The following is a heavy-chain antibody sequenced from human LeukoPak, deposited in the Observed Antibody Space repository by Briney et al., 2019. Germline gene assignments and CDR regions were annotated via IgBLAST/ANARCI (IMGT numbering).Heavy chain of an antibody. CDR2: IRPETGEP. Sequence: GASVKVSCKISGFGLSVLSIHWMRQAPGKGLEWVGGIRPETGEPIYAQKFQGRVTVTEDTVTDTGYMELRSLTSDDTAVYFCTTDSGRSYFYFNFWGQGTLVTASS. CDR1: GFGLSVLS. CDR3: TTDSGRSYFYFNF. D-gene: IGHD3-10*01. V-gene: IGHV1-24*01. J-gene: IGHJ4*02.